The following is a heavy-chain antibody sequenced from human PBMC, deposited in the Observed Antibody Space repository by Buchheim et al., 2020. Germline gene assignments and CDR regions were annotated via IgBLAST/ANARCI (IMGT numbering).Heavy chain of an antibody. D-gene: IGHD3-22*01. J-gene: IGHJ4*02. CDR1: GGSFSGYY. V-gene: IGHV4-34*01. Sequence: QVQLQQWGAGLLKPSETLSHTCAVYGGSFSGYYWTWLRQPPGKGLEWIGEINHSGSTNYNPSLKSRFTMSVDTSKNQFSLKLSSVTAADTAVYYCARSSTSTSSGYYVLYWGQG. CDR2: INHSGST. CDR3: ARSSTSTSSGYYVLY.